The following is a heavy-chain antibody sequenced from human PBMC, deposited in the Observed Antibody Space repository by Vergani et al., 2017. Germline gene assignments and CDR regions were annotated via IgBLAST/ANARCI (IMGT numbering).Heavy chain of an antibody. CDR2: ISSSSSTI. V-gene: IGHV3-48*01. D-gene: IGHD4-17*01. CDR3: ARHGPSHYGDYGLDWFDP. J-gene: IGHJ5*02. Sequence: EVQLVESGGGLVQPGGSLRLSCAASGFTFSSYSMNWVRQAPGKGLEWVSYISSSSSTIYYADSVKGRFTISRDNAKNSLYLQMNSLRAEDTAVYYCARHGPSHYGDYGLDWFDPWGQGTLVTVSS. CDR1: GFTFSSYS.